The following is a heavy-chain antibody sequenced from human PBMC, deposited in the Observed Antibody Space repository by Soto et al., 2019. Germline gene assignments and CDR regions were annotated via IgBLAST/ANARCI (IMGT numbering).Heavy chain of an antibody. V-gene: IGHV1-46*01. J-gene: IGHJ4*02. CDR1: GYIFTTYS. CDR3: ARVRSSGREFDY. CDR2: VDPRDGST. Sequence: QVQLVQSGAEMKRPGASVILSCKASGYIFTTYSIHWVRQTAGQGLEWMAKVDPRDGSTGYAQKCRGRVSMAWDTSTGTVSMEVSSLTSDATATYYCARVRSSGREFDYWGPGTQVTVSS. D-gene: IGHD6-25*01.